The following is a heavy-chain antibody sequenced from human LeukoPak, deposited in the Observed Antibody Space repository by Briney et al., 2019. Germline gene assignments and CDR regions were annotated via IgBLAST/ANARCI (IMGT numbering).Heavy chain of an antibody. D-gene: IGHD1-26*01. CDR2: IYYSGSA. V-gene: IGHV4-39*01. CDR3: ARGSGSYYRSWFDP. J-gene: IGHJ5*02. CDR1: GGSISSFIYY. Sequence: PSETLSLTCTVSGGSISSFIYYWGWIRQPPGKGLQWIGSIYYSGSAYYNPSLKSRVTISVDTSKSQFSLNLSSVTDADTAVYYCARGSGSYYRSWFDPWGQGTLVTVFS.